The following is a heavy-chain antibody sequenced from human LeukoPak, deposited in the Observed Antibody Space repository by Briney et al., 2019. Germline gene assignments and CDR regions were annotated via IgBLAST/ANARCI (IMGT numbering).Heavy chain of an antibody. Sequence: ASVKVSCKASGYTFIGYYMHWVRQAPGQGREWMGRITPHSGGTNYAQKFQGRVTMTRDTSISTAYMELSRLRSDDTAVYYCASGSSGVPYYYYYMDVWGKGTTVTVSS. CDR1: GYTFIGYY. CDR3: ASGSSGVPYYYYYMDV. D-gene: IGHD3-10*01. CDR2: ITPHSGGT. J-gene: IGHJ6*03. V-gene: IGHV1-2*06.